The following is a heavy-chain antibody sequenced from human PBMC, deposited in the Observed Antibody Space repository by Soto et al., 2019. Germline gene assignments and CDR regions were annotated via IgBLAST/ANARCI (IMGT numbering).Heavy chain of an antibody. CDR2: IRSKAYGGTT. D-gene: IGHD6-25*01. V-gene: IGHV3-49*03. J-gene: IGHJ6*02. CDR3: TRDSDSAYYYGMDV. CDR1: GFTFGDYA. Sequence: HPGGSLSLACTASGFTFGDYAMSWFRQAPGKGLEWVGFIRSKAYGGTTEYAASVKGRFTISRDDSKSIAYLQMNSLKTEDTAVYYCTRDSDSAYYYGMDVWGQGTTVTVSS.